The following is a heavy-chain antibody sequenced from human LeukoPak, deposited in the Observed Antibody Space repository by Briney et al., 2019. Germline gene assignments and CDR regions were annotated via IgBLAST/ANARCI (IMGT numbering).Heavy chain of an antibody. D-gene: IGHD4-23*01. Sequence: PGGSLRLSCAASGFTFSSYSMNWVRQAPGKGLEWVSSISSSSSYIYYADSVKGRFTISRDNAKNSLYLQMNSLRAEDTAVYYCATSFMTTVVTDAFDIWGQGTMVTVSS. J-gene: IGHJ3*02. CDR2: ISSSSSYI. V-gene: IGHV3-21*01. CDR3: ATSFMTTVVTDAFDI. CDR1: GFTFSSYS.